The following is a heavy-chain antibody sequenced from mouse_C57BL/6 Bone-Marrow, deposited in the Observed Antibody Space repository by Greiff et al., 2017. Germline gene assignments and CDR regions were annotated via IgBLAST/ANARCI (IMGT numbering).Heavy chain of an antibody. CDR1: GYTFTSYG. D-gene: IGHD2-10*01. J-gene: IGHJ4*01. CDR3: ARPLLYYYAMDD. CDR2: IYPRSGNT. V-gene: IGHV1-81*01. Sequence: VQLQQSGAELARPGASVKLSCKASGYTFTSYGLSWVKQRTGQGLEWIGEIYPRSGNTYYNEKFKGKATLTADKSSSTAYMELRSLTSEDSAVYFCARPLLYYYAMDDWGQGTSVTVSA.